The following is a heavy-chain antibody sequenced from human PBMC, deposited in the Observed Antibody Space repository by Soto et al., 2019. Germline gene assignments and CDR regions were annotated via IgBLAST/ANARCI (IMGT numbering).Heavy chain of an antibody. J-gene: IGHJ3*02. V-gene: IGHV1-69*06. CDR2: IVPVFGTP. Sequence: QVQLMQSGAEVKKPGSSVKVSCKASGGSFPSDTISWVRQAPGQGLEWLGGIVPVFGTPNHAQKLQGRVTISAERSNNTAYMELTSLRPEDTAVYYCTRPSSGYYHDAFDIWGQGTLVTVSS. D-gene: IGHD3-22*01. CDR1: GGSFPSDT. CDR3: TRPSSGYYHDAFDI.